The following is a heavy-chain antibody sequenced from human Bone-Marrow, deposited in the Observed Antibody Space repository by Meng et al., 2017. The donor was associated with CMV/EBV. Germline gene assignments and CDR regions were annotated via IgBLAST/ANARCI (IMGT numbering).Heavy chain of an antibody. J-gene: IGHJ4*02. Sequence: GGSLRLSCAASGFTFSSYAMAWVRQAPGKGLEWVANIKQDGSEKYYVDSVKGRFTISRDNAKNSLYLQMNSLRAEDTAVYYCARGYCSSTSCYHYYFDYWGQGTLVTVSS. CDR2: IKQDGSEK. CDR3: ARGYCSSTSCYHYYFDY. D-gene: IGHD2-2*01. V-gene: IGHV3-7*04. CDR1: GFTFSSYA.